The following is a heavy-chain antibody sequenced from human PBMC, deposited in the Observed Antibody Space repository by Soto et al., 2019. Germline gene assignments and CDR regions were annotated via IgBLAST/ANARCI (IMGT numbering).Heavy chain of an antibody. CDR2: ISYDGSIK. V-gene: IGHV3-30-3*01. J-gene: IGHJ5*02. D-gene: IGHD6-13*01. CDR1: GFTFSNYA. Sequence: GGSLRLSCATSGFTFSNYAMHWVRQAPGKGLEWVAVISYDGSIKYYVDSVKGRFTISRDHSKNTLYLQLNSLGLEDTAVYYCARDIAASGNNWLDPWGLGTLVTVSS. CDR3: ARDIAASGNNWLDP.